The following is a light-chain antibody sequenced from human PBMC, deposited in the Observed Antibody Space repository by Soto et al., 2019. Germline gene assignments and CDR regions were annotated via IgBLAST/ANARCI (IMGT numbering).Light chain of an antibody. J-gene: IGLJ2*01. CDR3: QTWGTGIVV. CDR1: SGHSSYA. Sequence: QLVLTQSPSAAAPLGASVKLTCTLSSGHSSYAIAWHQQPPEKGPRYLMKLNSDGSHRKGDGIPDRFSGSSSGAERYLTISSLQSEDEADYYCQTWGTGIVVFGGGTKVTVL. V-gene: IGLV4-69*01. CDR2: LNSDGSH.